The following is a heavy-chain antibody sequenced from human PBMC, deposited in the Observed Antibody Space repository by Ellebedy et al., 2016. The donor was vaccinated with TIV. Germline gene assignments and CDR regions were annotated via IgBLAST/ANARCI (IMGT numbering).Heavy chain of an antibody. V-gene: IGHV3-74*01. J-gene: IGHJ4*02. CDR1: GFTFSTYL. CDR2: INSDGSST. CDR3: ARDGRSQLAFDY. D-gene: IGHD2-2*01. Sequence: GGSLRLSCAASGFTFSTYLMHWVRQAPGKGLVWVSRINSDGSSTSYADSVKGRFTISRDNAKNTLYLQMNSLRAEDTAVYYCARDGRSQLAFDYWGQGTLVTVSS.